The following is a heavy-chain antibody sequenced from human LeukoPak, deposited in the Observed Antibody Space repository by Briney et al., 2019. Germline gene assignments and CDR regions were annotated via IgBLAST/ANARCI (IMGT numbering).Heavy chain of an antibody. CDR3: ATVGCSSTGCYLTRNFFDY. V-gene: IGHV3-21*01. Sequence: GGSLRLSCAASGFTFSSYTMNWVRQAPGKGLEWVSSISSSSRYVYYADSVKGRFSISRDNAKNSLYLQMNSLRAEDTAVYYCATVGCSSTGCYLTRNFFDYWGQGILVTVSS. CDR2: ISSSSRYV. J-gene: IGHJ4*02. D-gene: IGHD2-2*01. CDR1: GFTFSSYT.